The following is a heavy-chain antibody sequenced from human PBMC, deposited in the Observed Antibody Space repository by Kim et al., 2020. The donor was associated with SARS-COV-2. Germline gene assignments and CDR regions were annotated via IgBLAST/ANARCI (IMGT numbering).Heavy chain of an antibody. V-gene: IGHV4-34*01. CDR3: ARGAGYCSSTSCYRPYYYMDV. J-gene: IGHJ6*03. Sequence: SETLSLTCAVYGGSFSGYYWSWIRQPPGKGLEWIGEINHSGSTNYNPSLKSRVTISVDTSKNQFSLKLSSVTAADTAVYYCARGAGYCSSTSCYRPYYYMDVWGKGTTVTVSS. D-gene: IGHD2-2*01. CDR2: INHSGST. CDR1: GGSFSGYY.